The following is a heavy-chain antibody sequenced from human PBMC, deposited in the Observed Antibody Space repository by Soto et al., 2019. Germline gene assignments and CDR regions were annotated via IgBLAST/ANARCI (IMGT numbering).Heavy chain of an antibody. V-gene: IGHV3-73*02. CDR1: GFTFSGSA. Sequence: EVPLGESGGGLVQPGGSLKLSCAASGFTFSGSAMHWVRQASGKGLEWVGRVRSKANSYATAYSASGKGSFTIPRDDSKKTEYLPMNSLETEDTAVYYCTRPPPGGDIWNYGMDVWGQGTTVTVSS. J-gene: IGHJ6*02. CDR3: TRPPPGGDIWNYGMDV. D-gene: IGHD3-3*01. CDR2: VRSKANSYAT.